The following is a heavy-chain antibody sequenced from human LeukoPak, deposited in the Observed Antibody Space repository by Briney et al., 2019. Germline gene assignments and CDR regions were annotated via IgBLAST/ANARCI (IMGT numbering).Heavy chain of an antibody. CDR3: ARGGSLRRTVTTLGY. V-gene: IGHV1-8*01. Sequence: ASVKVSCKASGYTFTSYDINWVRQATGQGLEWMGWMNPNSGNTGYAQKFQGRVTMTRNTSISTAYMELSSLRSEDTAVYCCARGGSLRRTVTTLGYWGQGTLVTVSS. D-gene: IGHD4-17*01. J-gene: IGHJ4*02. CDR1: GYTFTSYD. CDR2: MNPNSGNT.